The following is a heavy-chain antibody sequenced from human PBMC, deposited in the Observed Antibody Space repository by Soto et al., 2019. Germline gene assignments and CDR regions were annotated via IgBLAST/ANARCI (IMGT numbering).Heavy chain of an antibody. Sequence: QVQLQESGPGLVKPSETLSLTCTVSGGSISSYYWSWIRQPPGKGLEWIGYIYYSGSTNYNPSLMSRVTISVDTSKNQFSLKLSSVTAADTAVYYCARAWWNYAPAFDIWGQGTMVTVSS. CDR2: IYYSGST. CDR3: ARAWWNYAPAFDI. J-gene: IGHJ3*02. V-gene: IGHV4-59*01. D-gene: IGHD1-7*01. CDR1: GGSISSYY.